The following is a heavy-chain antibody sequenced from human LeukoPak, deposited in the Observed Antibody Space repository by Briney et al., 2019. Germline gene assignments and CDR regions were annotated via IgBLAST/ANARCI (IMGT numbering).Heavy chain of an antibody. J-gene: IGHJ4*02. CDR2: INHSGST. CDR1: GGSFSGYY. CDR3: ARLWGYSGSYYGGFVDY. D-gene: IGHD1-26*01. V-gene: IGHV4-34*01. Sequence: SETLSLTCAVYGGSFSGYYWSWIRQPPGKGLEWIGEINHSGSTNYNPSLKGRVTISVDTSKNQFSLKLSSVTAADTAVYYCARLWGYSGSYYGGFVDYWGQGTLVTVSS.